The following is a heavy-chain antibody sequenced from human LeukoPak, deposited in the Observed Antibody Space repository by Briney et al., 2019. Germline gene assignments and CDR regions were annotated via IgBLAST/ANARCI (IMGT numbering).Heavy chain of an antibody. CDR3: ARGPNDYGDTGWAFDI. V-gene: IGHV4-31*03. D-gene: IGHD4-17*01. CDR2: IYYSGST. J-gene: IGHJ3*02. CDR1: GGSISSSSYY. Sequence: TLSLTXTVSGGSISSSSYYWSWIRQHPGKGLEWIGYIYYSGSTYYNPSLKSRVTISVDTSKNQFSLKLSSVTAADTAVYYCARGPNDYGDTGWAFDIWGQGTMVTVSS.